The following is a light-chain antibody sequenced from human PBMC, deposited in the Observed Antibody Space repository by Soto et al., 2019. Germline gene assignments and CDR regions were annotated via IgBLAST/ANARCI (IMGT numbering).Light chain of an antibody. V-gene: IGLV1-44*01. CDR2: SNN. Sequence: QSVLTQPPSASGTPGQRVTISCSGSSSNIGSNTVSWYQQLPGTAPKLFIYSNNQRPSGVPDRFSGSKSGTSASLAISGLQSEDEADYYCAAWDDSLNGVVFGGGTKLTVL. CDR1: SSNIGSNT. J-gene: IGLJ2*01. CDR3: AAWDDSLNGVV.